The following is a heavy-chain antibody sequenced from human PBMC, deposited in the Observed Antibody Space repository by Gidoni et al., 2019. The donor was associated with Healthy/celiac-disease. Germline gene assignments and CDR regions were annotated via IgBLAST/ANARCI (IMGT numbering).Heavy chain of an antibody. CDR1: GYTFTGYY. V-gene: IGHV1-2*02. CDR3: ARDLTPVVAADNWFDP. Sequence: QVQLVQSGAEVKKPGASVKVSCKASGYTFTGYYMHWVRQAPGQGLEWMGWINPNSGGTNYAQKFQGRVTMTRDTSISTAYMELSRLRSDDTAVYYCARDLTPVVAADNWFDPWGQGTLVTVSS. D-gene: IGHD2-15*01. J-gene: IGHJ5*02. CDR2: INPNSGGT.